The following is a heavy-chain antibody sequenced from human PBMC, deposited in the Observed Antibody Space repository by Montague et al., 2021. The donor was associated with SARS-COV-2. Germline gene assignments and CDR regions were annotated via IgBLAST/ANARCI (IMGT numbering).Heavy chain of an antibody. J-gene: IGHJ4*02. CDR3: SRDGFFVWLLLVEPGSFDY. CDR1: GFTFSRYE. D-gene: IGHD3-22*01. CDR2: ISSSGSTI. V-gene: IGHV3-48*03. Sequence: SLRLSCAASGFTFSRYEMNWVRQAPGKGLEWVSYISSSGSTIYYXDSVKGRFTISRDNAKNSLYLQMNSLRAEDTAVYYCSRDGFFVWLLLVEPGSFDYWGQGTLVTVSS.